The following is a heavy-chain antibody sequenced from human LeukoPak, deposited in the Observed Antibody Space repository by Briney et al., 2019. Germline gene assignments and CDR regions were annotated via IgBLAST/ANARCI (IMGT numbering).Heavy chain of an antibody. D-gene: IGHD6-13*01. CDR2: ISSGGTTT. Sequence: GRSLRLSCAASGVTFSSHGMHWVRQAPGKGLEWVAVISSGGTTTYYADSVKGRFIISRDNSKNTLYLQMNSPRIEDTAVYYCAKEGQTPYSSKFSFDYWGQGTLVTVSS. V-gene: IGHV3-30*18. CDR3: AKEGQTPYSSKFSFDY. CDR1: GVTFSSHG. J-gene: IGHJ4*02.